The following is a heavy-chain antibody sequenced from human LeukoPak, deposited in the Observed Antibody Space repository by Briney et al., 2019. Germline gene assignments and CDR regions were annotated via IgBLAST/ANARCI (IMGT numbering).Heavy chain of an antibody. J-gene: IGHJ5*02. CDR3: ARAAEETNWFDP. V-gene: IGHV4-39*07. CDR1: GGSISSSSYY. CDR2: IYYSGST. Sequence: SETLSLTCTVSGGSISSSSYYWGWIRQPPGKGLEWIGSIYYSGSTYYNPSLKSRVTISVDTSKNQFSLKLSSVTAADTAVYYCARAAEETNWFDPWGQGTLVTVSS.